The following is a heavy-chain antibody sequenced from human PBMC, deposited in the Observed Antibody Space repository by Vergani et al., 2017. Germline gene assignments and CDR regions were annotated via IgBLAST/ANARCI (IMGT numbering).Heavy chain of an antibody. D-gene: IGHD6-19*01. CDR1: GGSISSSSYY. CDR3: ARVAVAGKGELFDW. Sequence: QLQLQESGPGLVKPSETLSLTCTVSGGSISSSSYYWGWIRQPPGKGLEWIGSIYYSGSTYYNPSLKSRVTISVDTSKNQFSLKLSAVTAADTAVYYCARVAVAGKGELFDWWGEGTLVTVSS. J-gene: IGHJ4*02. V-gene: IGHV4-39*01. CDR2: IYYSGST.